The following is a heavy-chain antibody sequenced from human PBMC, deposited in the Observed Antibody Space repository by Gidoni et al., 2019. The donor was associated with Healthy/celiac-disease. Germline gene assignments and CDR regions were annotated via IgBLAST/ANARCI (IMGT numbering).Heavy chain of an antibody. CDR2: IDWDDDK. D-gene: IGHD1-26*01. CDR3: ARIRLGAKGFDY. Sequence: QVTLSESGPALLNPTQTLTLTCTFSGFSLSTSGMCVSWIRQPPGKALEWLARIDWDDDKYYSTSLKTRLTISKDTSKNQVVLKMTNMDPVDTATYYCARIRLGAKGFDYWGQGTLVTVSS. CDR1: GFSLSTSGMC. V-gene: IGHV2-70*15. J-gene: IGHJ4*02.